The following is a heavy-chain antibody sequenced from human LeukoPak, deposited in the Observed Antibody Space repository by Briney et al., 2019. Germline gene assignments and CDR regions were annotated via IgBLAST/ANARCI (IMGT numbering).Heavy chain of an antibody. Sequence: GGSLRLSCTASGFAFSSYSMNWVRQAPGKGLEWVSYISSRSTTIRYADSVKGRFTVSRDNAENSLYLQMNSLRAEDTAVYYCARDPYNGNPLWGQGTLVTVSS. CDR1: GFAFSSYS. CDR2: ISSRSTTI. D-gene: IGHD4-23*01. CDR3: ARDPYNGNPL. J-gene: IGHJ4*02. V-gene: IGHV3-48*04.